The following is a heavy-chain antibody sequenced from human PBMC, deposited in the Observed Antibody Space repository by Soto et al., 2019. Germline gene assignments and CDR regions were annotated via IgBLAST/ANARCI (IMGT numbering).Heavy chain of an antibody. J-gene: IGHJ4*02. CDR3: ARVAEFSYFDY. CDR1: GDSVSSASFY. CDR2: IYYSEST. V-gene: IGHV4-61*01. Sequence: SETLSLTCTVSGDSVSSASFYWIWIRQAPGKGLEWIGFIYYSESTNYNPSLKSRVTISVDTSKNQFSLKLSSVTAADTAVYYCARVAEFSYFDYWGQGTLVTVSS. D-gene: IGHD3-10*01.